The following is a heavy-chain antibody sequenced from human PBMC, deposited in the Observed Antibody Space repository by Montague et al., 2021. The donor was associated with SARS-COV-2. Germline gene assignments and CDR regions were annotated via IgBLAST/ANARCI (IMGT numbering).Heavy chain of an antibody. CDR2: DYTSGST. Sequence: TLSLTCTVSGVSISSGTYYWGWIRQPAGKGLEWIGRDYTSGSTXYKPSLQSRATLSVDTSKNQFSMKLMSVTAADTAVYSCATTGLSGAGWFDPWGQGTLVAVSS. J-gene: IGHJ5*02. CDR1: GVSISSGTYY. CDR3: ATTGLSGAGWFDP. D-gene: IGHD7-27*01. V-gene: IGHV4-61*02.